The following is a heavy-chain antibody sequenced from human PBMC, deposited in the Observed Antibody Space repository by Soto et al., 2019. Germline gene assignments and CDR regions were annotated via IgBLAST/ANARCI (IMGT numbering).Heavy chain of an antibody. V-gene: IGHV3-23*01. Sequence: PGGSLRLSCAASGFTFNNYAMSWVRQAPGKGLEWVSTISFSGFTTYYADSVKGRFTISRDNSKNTLYLQMNSLRAEDTAVYYCAKGPNEEVKYYYYGLDAWGQGTTVTVSS. J-gene: IGHJ6*02. D-gene: IGHD1-1*01. CDR2: ISFSGFTT. CDR1: GFTFNNYA. CDR3: AKGPNEEVKYYYYGLDA.